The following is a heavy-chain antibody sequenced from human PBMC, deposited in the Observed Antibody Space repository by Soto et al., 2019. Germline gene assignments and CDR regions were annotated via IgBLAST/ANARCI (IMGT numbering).Heavy chain of an antibody. CDR2: VYHNGLT. Sequence: SETLSLTCDVSGDSIGSNVWWSWVRQPPGKGLEWIGEVYHNGLTDYNPSLRGRATMSADMSKNQFSLRVTSVTDADTAIYYCARVAALPGEADRFDYCGQGALVPSPQ. CDR1: GDSIGSNVW. CDR3: ARVAALPGEADRFDY. V-gene: IGHV4-4*02. D-gene: IGHD2-15*01. J-gene: IGHJ4*02.